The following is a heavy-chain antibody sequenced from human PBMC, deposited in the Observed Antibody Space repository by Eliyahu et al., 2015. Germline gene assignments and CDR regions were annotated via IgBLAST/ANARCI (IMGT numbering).Heavy chain of an antibody. Sequence: EVQLVESGGDXXQPGGXLRLXCAAXGFTFNXFWMSWVRQAPGKGLEWVANIKEDGSDKYYVDSVKGRFTISRDNAKNSLFLQMSSLRADDTAVYHCVRGGGQFDNWGQGTLVTVSS. CDR2: IKEDGSDK. J-gene: IGHJ4*02. D-gene: IGHD3-16*01. CDR1: GFTFNXFW. V-gene: IGHV3-7*03. CDR3: VRGGGQFDN.